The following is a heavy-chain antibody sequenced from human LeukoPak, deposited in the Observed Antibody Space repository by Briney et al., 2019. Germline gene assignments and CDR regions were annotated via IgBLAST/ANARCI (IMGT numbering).Heavy chain of an antibody. D-gene: IGHD2-15*01. CDR3: HRYCSGGSCLDY. CDR1: GGSFSGCY. V-gene: IGHV4-34*01. CDR2: INHSGST. Sequence: KPSETLSLTCAVYGGSFSGCYWSWIRQPPGKGLEWIGEINHSGSTNYNPSLKSRVTISVDTSKNQFSLKLSSVTAADTAVYYCHRYCSGGSCLDYWGQGTLVTVSS. J-gene: IGHJ4*02.